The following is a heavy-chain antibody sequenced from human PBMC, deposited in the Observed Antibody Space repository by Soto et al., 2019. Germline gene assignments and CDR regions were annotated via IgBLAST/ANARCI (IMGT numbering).Heavy chain of an antibody. CDR1: GGSISSGGYS. CDR3: ARGGSYSSSWSWFDP. Sequence: KTSETLSLTCAVSGGSISSGGYSWSWIRQPPGKGLEWIGYIYHSGSTYYNPSLKSRVTISVDRSKNQFSLKLSSVTAADTAVYYCARGGSYSSSWSWFDPWGQGTLVTVSS. CDR2: IYHSGST. J-gene: IGHJ5*02. V-gene: IGHV4-30-2*01. D-gene: IGHD6-13*01.